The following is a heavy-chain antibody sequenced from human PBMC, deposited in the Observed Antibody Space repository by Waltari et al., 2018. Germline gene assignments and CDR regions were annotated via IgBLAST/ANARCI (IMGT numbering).Heavy chain of an antibody. J-gene: IGHJ6*02. CDR3: ASWRDGYSYYYYYYGMDV. CDR2: IETTGRA. V-gene: IGHV4-61*09. D-gene: IGHD4-4*01. Sequence: QVQLQESGPGLVKPSQTLSLTCTVSGGSISSGSYYWSWIRQPAGRGLEWIVYIETTGRAHYNPSLKSRVTISVDTSTNQFSLKLSSGTAADTAVYYCASWRDGYSYYYYYYGMDVWGQGTTVTVSS. CDR1: GGSISSGSYY.